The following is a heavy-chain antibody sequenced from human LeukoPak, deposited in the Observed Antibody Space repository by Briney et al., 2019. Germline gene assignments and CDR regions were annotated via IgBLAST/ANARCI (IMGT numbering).Heavy chain of an antibody. Sequence: GASVNVSCEASGYTFYGYYMHWVRQAPGQGLEWMGWIDPNSGGTNYAQKFQGRVTMTRDTSISTAYMELSRLRSDDTAVYYCARDSGRLELPNYYMDVWGKGTTVTVSS. CDR1: GYTFYGYY. CDR3: ARDSGRLELPNYYMDV. J-gene: IGHJ6*03. V-gene: IGHV1-2*02. D-gene: IGHD1-7*01. CDR2: IDPNSGGT.